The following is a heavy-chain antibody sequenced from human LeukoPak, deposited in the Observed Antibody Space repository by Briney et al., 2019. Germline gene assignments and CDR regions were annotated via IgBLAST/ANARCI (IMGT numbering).Heavy chain of an antibody. V-gene: IGHV4-34*01. CDR2: INHSGST. Sequence: SETLSLTCAVYGGSFSGYYWSWIRQPPGKGLEWIGEINHSGSTNYNPSLKSRVTISVDTSKNQLSLKLSSVTAADTAVYYCARDDPYYYGSGSYFWGQGTLVTVSS. CDR1: GGSFSGYY. D-gene: IGHD3-10*01. J-gene: IGHJ4*02. CDR3: ARDDPYYYGSGSYF.